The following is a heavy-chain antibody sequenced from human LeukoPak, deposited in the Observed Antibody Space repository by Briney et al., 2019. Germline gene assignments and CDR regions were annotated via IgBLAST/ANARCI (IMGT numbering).Heavy chain of an antibody. Sequence: SGGSLRLSCAASGFTFSSYEMNWVRPAPGKGLEWVSYISKSGSEIYYADSVKGRFTISRDNAKNSLYLQMNSLRDEDTAMYYCARELKQVSWGDYWGPGTLVTVSS. V-gene: IGHV3-48*03. J-gene: IGHJ4*02. CDR1: GFTFSSYE. D-gene: IGHD3-16*01. CDR2: ISKSGSEI. CDR3: ARELKQVSWGDY.